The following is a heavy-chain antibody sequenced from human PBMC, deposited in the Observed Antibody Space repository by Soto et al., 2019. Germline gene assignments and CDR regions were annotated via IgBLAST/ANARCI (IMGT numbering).Heavy chain of an antibody. J-gene: IGHJ4*02. CDR1: GFTFSSND. D-gene: IGHD2-2*01. Sequence: EVQLLESGGGLIQPGGSLRLSCAASGFTFSSNDMRWVRQAPGKGLEWASSISASGRSLFYADAVKGRFTISRDNSKNTLYLQMSSLTAEDTAVYYCAKGTSKLDYWGQGTLVTVYS. CDR2: ISASGRSL. V-gene: IGHV3-23*01. CDR3: AKGTSKLDY.